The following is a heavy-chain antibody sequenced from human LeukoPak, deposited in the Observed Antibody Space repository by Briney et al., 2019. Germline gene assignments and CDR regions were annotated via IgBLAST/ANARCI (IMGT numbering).Heavy chain of an antibody. CDR1: GFTFSSYS. CDR3: ARVMGDGYNPTYFDY. D-gene: IGHD5-24*01. V-gene: IGHV3-53*01. CDR2: IYSGGST. Sequence: GGSLRLSCAASGFTFSSYSMNWVRQAPGKGLEWVSVIYSGGSTYYADSVKGRFTISRDNSKNTPYLQMNSLRAEDTAVYYCARVMGDGYNPTYFDYWGQGTMVTVSS. J-gene: IGHJ4*02.